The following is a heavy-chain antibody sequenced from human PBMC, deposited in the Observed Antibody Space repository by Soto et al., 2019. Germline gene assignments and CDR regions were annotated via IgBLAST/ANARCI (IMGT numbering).Heavy chain of an antibody. Sequence: PSETLSLTCTVSGGSISSYYWSWIRQPPGKGLEWIGYIYYSGTTNYNPSLKSRVTISIDTSKNQFSLKLNSVTAADTAVYYCARVYSGYDHYYYYYGMDVWGQGTTVTVSS. CDR2: IYYSGTT. D-gene: IGHD5-12*01. V-gene: IGHV4-59*08. J-gene: IGHJ6*02. CDR1: GGSISSYY. CDR3: ARVYSGYDHYYYYYGMDV.